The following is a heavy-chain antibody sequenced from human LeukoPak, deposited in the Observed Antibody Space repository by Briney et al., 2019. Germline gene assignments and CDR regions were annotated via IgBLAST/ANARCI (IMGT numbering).Heavy chain of an antibody. CDR3: TTCSGYEIDTRYYYYYMDV. Sequence: RAGGSLRLSCAASGFTFSNAWMSWVRQAPGKGLEWVGRIKSKTDGGTTDYAAPVKGRFTISRDDSKNTLYLQMNSLKTEDTAVYYCTTCSGYEIDTRYYYYYMDVWGKGTTVTVSS. V-gene: IGHV3-15*01. CDR2: IKSKTDGGTT. CDR1: GFTFSNAW. J-gene: IGHJ6*03. D-gene: IGHD3-22*01.